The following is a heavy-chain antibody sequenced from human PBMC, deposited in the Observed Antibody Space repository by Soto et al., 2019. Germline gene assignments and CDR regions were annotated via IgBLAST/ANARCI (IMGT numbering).Heavy chain of an antibody. V-gene: IGHV1-69*18. J-gene: IGHJ6*02. CDR1: GGTFSTYG. Sequence: QVQLVQSGAEVRKPGSSVTVSCKASGGTFSTYGITWVRQAPGQGLEWMGNIIPLIGTANYAQRFRGRVTITADESTTTAYMELTSLRSEATAVYYCARVVMTTVPASFYYGRDVWGQGTTVTFSS. CDR2: IIPLIGTA. CDR3: ARVVMTTVPASFYYGRDV. D-gene: IGHD4-4*01.